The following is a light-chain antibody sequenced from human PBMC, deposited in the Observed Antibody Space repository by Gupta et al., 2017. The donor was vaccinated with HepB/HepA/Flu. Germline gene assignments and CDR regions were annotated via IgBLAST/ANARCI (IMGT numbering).Light chain of an antibody. CDR1: QSVSSSY. V-gene: IGKV3-20*01. J-gene: IGKJ1*01. Sequence: EIVLTQSPGTLSLSPGERATLSCSASQSVSSSYLAWYQHKPGQAPRLLIFGASSRAPGSPDRFSSSGALTDFTRTIRSRENADCAGYYGRQYSKCKTFGQGTKLEIK. CDR3: RQYSKCKT. CDR2: GAS.